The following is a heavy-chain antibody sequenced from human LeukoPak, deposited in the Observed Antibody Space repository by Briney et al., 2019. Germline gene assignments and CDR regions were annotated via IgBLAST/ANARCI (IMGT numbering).Heavy chain of an antibody. CDR2: ISGSTTK. V-gene: IGHV3-48*02. D-gene: IGHD3-16*01. Sequence: PGGSLRLSCAASGLTFSTYWMRWARQAPGKGLEWISYISGSTTKFYVDSVKGRFTIYRDNAKNSLYLQMNSLRDEDTAVYYCVRDLGYACDIWGQGTMVTVSS. CDR3: VRDLGYACDI. CDR1: GLTFSTYW. J-gene: IGHJ3*02.